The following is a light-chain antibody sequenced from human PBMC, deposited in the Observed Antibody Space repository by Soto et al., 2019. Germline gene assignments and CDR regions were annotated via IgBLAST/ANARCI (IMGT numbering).Light chain of an antibody. CDR3: QQYDDWLRLT. CDR1: QNIHTN. Sequence: EIVLTQSPATLSLSPVERATLSCRAGQNIHTNLAWYQQKPGQAPRLLIYGASTRATGIPDRFSGSGSGTDFTLTISRLEPEDFAVYFCQQYDDWLRLTFGGGTKVDIK. V-gene: IGKV3D-15*01. J-gene: IGKJ4*01. CDR2: GAS.